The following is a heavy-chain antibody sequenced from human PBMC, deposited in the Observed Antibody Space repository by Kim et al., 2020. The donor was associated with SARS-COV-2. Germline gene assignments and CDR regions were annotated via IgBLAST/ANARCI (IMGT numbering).Heavy chain of an antibody. Sequence: ASVKVSCKASGYTFTAYHVHWVRQGPGQRLEWMAWINPGDGNTRLSQKFQDRVSITRDTSASTVYLELSSLTSEDTAVYFCARVTTETMTFDHWGQGTLVTVSS. CDR1: GYTFTAYH. V-gene: IGHV1-3*01. J-gene: IGHJ4*02. CDR3: ARVTTETMTFDH. CDR2: INPGDGNT. D-gene: IGHD4-17*01.